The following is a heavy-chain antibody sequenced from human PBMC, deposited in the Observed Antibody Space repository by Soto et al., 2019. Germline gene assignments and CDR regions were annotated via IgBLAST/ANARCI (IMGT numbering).Heavy chain of an antibody. V-gene: IGHV3-30*18. J-gene: IGHJ4*02. D-gene: IGHD6-13*01. Sequence: QVQLVESGGGVVQPGRSLRLSCAASGFTFSNYGMHWVRQAPGKGLEWVAVISYDGTNKYYADSVRARFTISRDNSKNTLYLQMNTLRAEDTAVYYCAKDWGMYSSSWSHFDCWGQGTLVTVSS. CDR2: ISYDGTNK. CDR3: AKDWGMYSSSWSHFDC. CDR1: GFTFSNYG.